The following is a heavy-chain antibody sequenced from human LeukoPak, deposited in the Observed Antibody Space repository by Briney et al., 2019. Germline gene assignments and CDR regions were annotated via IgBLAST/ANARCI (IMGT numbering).Heavy chain of an antibody. CDR2: ISAYNGNT. CDR1: GYTFTSYG. V-gene: IGHV1-18*01. Sequence: ASVKVSCKASGYTFTSYGISWVRQAPGQGLEWMGWISAYNGNTNYAQKLQGRVTMTTDTSTSTAYMELRSLRSDDTAVYYCARDRIVVVPAAMGQPYYYYYGMDVWGQGTLVTVSS. CDR3: ARDRIVVVPAAMGQPYYYYYGMDV. D-gene: IGHD2-2*01. J-gene: IGHJ6*02.